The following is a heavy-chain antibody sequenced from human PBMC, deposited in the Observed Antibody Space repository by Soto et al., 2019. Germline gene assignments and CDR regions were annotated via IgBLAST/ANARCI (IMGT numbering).Heavy chain of an antibody. CDR2: ISRDGSNK. J-gene: IGHJ4*02. D-gene: IGHD3-10*01. CDR1: GFTFNRHA. Sequence: QVQLVASGGGVVHLGRSLTLSCAASGFTFNRHAIHWVRQSPGKGLEWVTVISRDGSNKYSADFVKGRFTISRDNAKNTVILQMNSLSPEDSAIYYCARSRSGAVADSFDYWGQGTPVTVSS. V-gene: IGHV3-30-3*01. CDR3: ARSRSGAVADSFDY.